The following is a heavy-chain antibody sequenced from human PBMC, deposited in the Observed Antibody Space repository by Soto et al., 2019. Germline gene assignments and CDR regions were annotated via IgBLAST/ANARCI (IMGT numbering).Heavy chain of an antibody. J-gene: IGHJ4*02. CDR2: IIHILGIA. D-gene: IGHD2-15*01. CDR3: ARDDPYGGNPNYY. V-gene: IGHV1-69*08. CDR1: GGTFSSYT. Sequence: QVQLVQSGAEVKKPGSSVKVSCKASGGTFSSYTISWVRQDPGQGLEWMGRIIHILGIANYAQKFQGRVTITADKSTSTAYMELSSLRSEDTAVYYCARDDPYGGNPNYYWGQGTLVTVSS.